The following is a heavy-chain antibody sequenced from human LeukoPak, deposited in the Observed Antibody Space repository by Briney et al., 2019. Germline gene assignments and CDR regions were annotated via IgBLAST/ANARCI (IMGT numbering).Heavy chain of an antibody. CDR2: INPSGGNT. V-gene: IGHV1-46*01. CDR1: GYTFTSYY. Sequence: ASVKVSCKASGYTFTSYYMHWVRQAPGQGLEWMGIINPSGGNTSYAQKFQGRVTMTRDTSTSTVYMELSSLRSEDTAVYYCARVGSKWIQLWPCDYWGQGTLVTVSS. CDR3: ARVGSKWIQLWPCDY. D-gene: IGHD5-18*01. J-gene: IGHJ4*02.